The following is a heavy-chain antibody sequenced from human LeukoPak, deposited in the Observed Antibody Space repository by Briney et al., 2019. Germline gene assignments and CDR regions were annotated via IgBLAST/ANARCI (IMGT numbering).Heavy chain of an antibody. D-gene: IGHD1-1*01. V-gene: IGHV1-2*02. CDR1: GYTFTRYY. J-gene: IGHJ4*02. CDR2: INPNSGGT. CDR3: ARAGPTGTTWGDVYFDY. Sequence: GASVKVSCKASGYTFTRYYMHWVRQAPGQGLGWMGGINPNSGGTNYAQKLQGRVTMTRDTSISTAYMELSRLRSDDTAVYYCARAGPTGTTWGDVYFDYWGQGTLVTVSS.